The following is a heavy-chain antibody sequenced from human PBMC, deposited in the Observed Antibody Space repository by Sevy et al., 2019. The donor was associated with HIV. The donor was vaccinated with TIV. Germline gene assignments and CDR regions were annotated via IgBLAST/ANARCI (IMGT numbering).Heavy chain of an antibody. CDR1: GFTFRNFG. CDR3: ARGGSGDYYYYGVDV. CDR2: VSYDGSSK. V-gene: IGHV3-30*03. Sequence: GGSLRLSCVGSGFTFRNFGVHWLRQAPGKGLEWLSVVSYDGSSKYYVDSVKGRFIVSRDNSKNTLYLQMNRLRTEDTAVYYCARGGSGDYYYYGVDVWGQGTTVTVSS. J-gene: IGHJ6*02. D-gene: IGHD3-10*01.